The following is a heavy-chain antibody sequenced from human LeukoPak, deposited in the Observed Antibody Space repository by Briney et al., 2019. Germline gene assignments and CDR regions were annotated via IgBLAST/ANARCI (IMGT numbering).Heavy chain of an antibody. CDR1: GFTFSTYD. CDR2: IGARGDT. J-gene: IGHJ5*02. CDR3: ARGAREGFDP. Sequence: PGGSLRLSCAASGFTFSTYDMHWVRQATGKGLEWVSGIGARGDTYYSGSVKGRFTISRENAKNSLYLQMNSLRAGDTALYYCARGAREGFDPWGQRTLVTVSS. V-gene: IGHV3-13*01.